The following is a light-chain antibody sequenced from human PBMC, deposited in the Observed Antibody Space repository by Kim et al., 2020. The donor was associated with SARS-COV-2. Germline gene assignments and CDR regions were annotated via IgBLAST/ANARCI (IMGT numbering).Light chain of an antibody. V-gene: IGKV3-20*01. CDR1: QIINNY. CDR3: QQYGSS. J-gene: IGKJ5*01. Sequence: SLSVSPGERATLSCRASQIINNYLAWYQQKPGQAPRLLIYGASSRATGIPDRFSGSGSGTDFTLTISRLEPEDFAVYYCQQYGSSFGQGTRLEIK. CDR2: GAS.